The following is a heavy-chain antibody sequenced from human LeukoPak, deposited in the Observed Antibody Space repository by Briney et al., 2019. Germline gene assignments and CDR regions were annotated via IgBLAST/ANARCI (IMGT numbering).Heavy chain of an antibody. Sequence: GASVKVSCKASGYTFTGYYMHWVRQAPGQGLEWMGWINPNSGGTNYAQKLQGRVTMTRDTSASTAYMELSSLRSEDTAVYYCARDPAGYSSSWYVPQFDPWGQGTLVTVSS. J-gene: IGHJ5*02. CDR2: INPNSGGT. CDR3: ARDPAGYSSSWYVPQFDP. D-gene: IGHD6-13*01. CDR1: GYTFTGYY. V-gene: IGHV1-2*02.